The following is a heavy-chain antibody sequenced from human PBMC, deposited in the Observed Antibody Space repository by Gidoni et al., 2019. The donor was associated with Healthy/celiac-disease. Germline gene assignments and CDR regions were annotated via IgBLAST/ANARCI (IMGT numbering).Heavy chain of an antibody. CDR3: AHSTTYYDILTGYLYHNWFDP. CDR1: GFSLSTSGVG. CDR2: IYWDDDK. V-gene: IGHV2-5*02. Sequence: QITLKESGPTLVKPTQTLTLTCTFSGFSLSTSGVGVGWIRQPPGKALEWLALIYWDDDKRYSPSLKSRLTITKDTSKNQVVLTMTNMDPVDTATYYCAHSTTYYDILTGYLYHNWFDPWGQGTLVTVSS. J-gene: IGHJ5*02. D-gene: IGHD3-9*01.